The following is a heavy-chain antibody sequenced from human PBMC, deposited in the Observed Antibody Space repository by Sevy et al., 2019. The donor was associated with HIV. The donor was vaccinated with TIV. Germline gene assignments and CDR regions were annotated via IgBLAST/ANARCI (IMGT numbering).Heavy chain of an antibody. D-gene: IGHD4-17*01. Sequence: GGSLRLSCAASGFTFSSYWMSWVRQAPGKGLEWVANIKQDGSEKYYVDSVKGRFTISRDNSKNTLYLQMNSLRAEDTAIYYCAKDLPHTTTVTTDWGQGTLVTVSS. V-gene: IGHV3-7*03. CDR2: IKQDGSEK. CDR3: AKDLPHTTTVTTD. CDR1: GFTFSSYW. J-gene: IGHJ4*02.